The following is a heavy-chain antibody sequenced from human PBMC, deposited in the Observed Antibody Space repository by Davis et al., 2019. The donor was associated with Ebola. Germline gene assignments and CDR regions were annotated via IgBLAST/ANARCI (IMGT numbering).Heavy chain of an antibody. D-gene: IGHD3-22*01. Sequence: GGSLRLSCAASGFTFSSYAMSWVRQAPGKGLEWVSAISGSGGSTYYADSVKGRFTISRDNSKNTLYLQMNSLRAKDTAVYYCAKGTVMIVVVKFDYWGQGILVTVSS. CDR3: AKGTVMIVVVKFDY. CDR2: ISGSGGST. V-gene: IGHV3-23*01. CDR1: GFTFSSYA. J-gene: IGHJ4*02.